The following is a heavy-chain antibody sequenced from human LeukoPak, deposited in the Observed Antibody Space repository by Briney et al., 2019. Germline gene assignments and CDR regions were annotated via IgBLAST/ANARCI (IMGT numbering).Heavy chain of an antibody. CDR2: ISSSGGST. J-gene: IGHJ4*02. CDR3: AKANRGFAEHFDC. Sequence: PGGSLRLSCVASGFTFSGYAMSWVRQAPGKGLEWVSAISSSGGSTYYADSVKGRFTISRDNSKNTLSLRMNSLKAEDTAVYYCAKANRGFAEHFDCWGQGTLVTVSS. V-gene: IGHV3-23*01. CDR1: GFTFSGYA. D-gene: IGHD3-10*01.